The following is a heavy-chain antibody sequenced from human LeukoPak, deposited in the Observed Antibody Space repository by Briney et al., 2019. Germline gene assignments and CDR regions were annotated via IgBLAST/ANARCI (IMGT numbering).Heavy chain of an antibody. CDR3: AGGMIVVVINY. Sequence: ASETLSLTCTVSGGSISSSSYYWGWIRQPPGKGLEWIGSIYYSGSTYYNPSLKSRVTISVDTSKNQFSLKLSSVTAADTAVYYCAGGMIVVVINYWGQGTLVTVSS. D-gene: IGHD3-22*01. J-gene: IGHJ4*02. CDR1: GGSISSSSYY. CDR2: IYYSGST. V-gene: IGHV4-39*01.